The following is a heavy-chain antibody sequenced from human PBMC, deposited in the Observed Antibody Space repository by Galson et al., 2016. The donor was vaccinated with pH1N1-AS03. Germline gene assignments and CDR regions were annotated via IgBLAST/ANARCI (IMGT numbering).Heavy chain of an antibody. Sequence: LRLSCAASGFPFSGYEMNWVRQAPGKGLEWISYISYSGDTENYADSVKGRFSISRDNAKNSLYLQMSALRPEDTAVYYCVRPSSGSFRYWGPGTLVTVAS. CDR2: ISYSGDTE. CDR1: GFPFSGYE. D-gene: IGHD1-26*01. V-gene: IGHV3-48*03. J-gene: IGHJ4*02. CDR3: VRPSSGSFRY.